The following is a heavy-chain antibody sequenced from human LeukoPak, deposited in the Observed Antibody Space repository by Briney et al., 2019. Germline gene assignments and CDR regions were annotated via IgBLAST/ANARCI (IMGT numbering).Heavy chain of an antibody. CDR1: GGSFSDYY. CDR2: INHSGST. J-gene: IGHJ3*02. V-gene: IGHV4-34*01. Sequence: SETLSLTCAVYGGSFSDYYWTWIRQTPGKGLEWMGEINHSGSTNYNPSLKSRVTISVDTSKNQFSLKLSSVTAADTALYYCARNGVVGEPDAFDIWGQGTMVTVSS. D-gene: IGHD1-26*01. CDR3: ARNGVVGEPDAFDI.